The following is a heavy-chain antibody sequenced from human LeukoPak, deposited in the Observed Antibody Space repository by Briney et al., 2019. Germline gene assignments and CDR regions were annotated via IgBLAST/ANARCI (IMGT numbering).Heavy chain of an antibody. V-gene: IGHV3-48*04. CDR1: GFTFSSHS. D-gene: IGHD1-1*01. Sequence: GGSLRLSCAASGFTFSSHSMNWVRQAPGRGLEWISYIGPSGQTIYYADSVKGRFTISRDNVKKSLYLQMNSLRAEDTAVYYCADNLSQWGQGTLVTVSS. CDR2: IGPSGQTI. CDR3: ADNLSQ. J-gene: IGHJ4*02.